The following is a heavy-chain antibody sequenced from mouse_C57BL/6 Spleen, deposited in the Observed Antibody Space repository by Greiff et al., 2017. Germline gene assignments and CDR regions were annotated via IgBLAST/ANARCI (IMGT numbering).Heavy chain of an antibody. CDR1: GYTFTSYW. V-gene: IGHV1-52*01. Sequence: VQLQQPGAELVRPGSSVKLSCKASGYTFTSYWMHWVKQRPIQGLEWIGNIDPSDSETHYNQKFKDKATLTVDKSSSTAYMQLSSLTSEDSAVYYCERDGRYAMDYWGQGTSVTVSS. J-gene: IGHJ4*01. CDR3: ERDGRYAMDY. CDR2: IDPSDSET.